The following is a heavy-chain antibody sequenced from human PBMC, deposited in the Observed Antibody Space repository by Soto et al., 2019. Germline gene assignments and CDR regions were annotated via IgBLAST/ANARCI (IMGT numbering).Heavy chain of an antibody. CDR1: GGSISSYF. Sequence: SETLSLTCTVSGGSISSYFWSWIRQPPGKGLKWIGYIDYSGSTNYNPSLKSRVTISVDTSKNQFSLKLTSVTAADTAVFYCARAGTAMVQLDYWGQGTLVTVSS. CDR2: IDYSGST. CDR3: ARAGTAMVQLDY. J-gene: IGHJ4*02. D-gene: IGHD5-18*01. V-gene: IGHV4-59*01.